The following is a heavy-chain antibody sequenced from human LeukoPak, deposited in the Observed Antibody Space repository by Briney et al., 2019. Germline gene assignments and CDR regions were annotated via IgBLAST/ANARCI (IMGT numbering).Heavy chain of an antibody. J-gene: IGHJ4*02. D-gene: IGHD2-21*01. CDR2: ISSNSGTI. CDR1: GFTFSSYT. CDR3: ARGTWVNYFDY. V-gene: IGHV3-48*04. Sequence: GGSLSLSCAASGFTFSSYTMNWVRQAPGKGLEWVSYISSNSGTIYYAASVKGRFTISRDNAKNSLYLQMNSLRAEDTAVYYCARGTWVNYFDYWGQGTLVTVSS.